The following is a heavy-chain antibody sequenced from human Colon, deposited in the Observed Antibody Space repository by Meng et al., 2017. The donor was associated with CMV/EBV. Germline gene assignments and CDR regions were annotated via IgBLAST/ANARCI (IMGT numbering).Heavy chain of an antibody. J-gene: IGHJ4*02. CDR2: INPSRGST. V-gene: IGHV1-46*01. CDR1: GYTFTSYY. D-gene: IGHD6-13*01. CDR3: AKAENSSSWYNFDY. Sequence: SGYTFTSYYEHWMQQASGQGIEGVGMINPSRGSTSYAKKYQGRVTITRDTSTSTVYMELSSLRSEDTAVYYCAKAENSSSWYNFDYWGQGTLVTVSS.